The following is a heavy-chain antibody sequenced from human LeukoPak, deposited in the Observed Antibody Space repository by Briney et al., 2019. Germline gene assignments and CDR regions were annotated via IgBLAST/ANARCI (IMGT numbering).Heavy chain of an antibody. J-gene: IGHJ4*02. Sequence: SETLSLTCAVSGYSISSGNYWGWIRQPPGKGLEWIGSIYHSGSTYYNPSLKSRVTISVDTSKNQFSLKLSSVTAADTAVYYCASPGVGTGDGTRFDYWGQGTLVTVSS. D-gene: IGHD7-27*01. V-gene: IGHV4-38-2*01. CDR1: GYSISSGNY. CDR3: ASPGVGTGDGTRFDY. CDR2: IYHSGST.